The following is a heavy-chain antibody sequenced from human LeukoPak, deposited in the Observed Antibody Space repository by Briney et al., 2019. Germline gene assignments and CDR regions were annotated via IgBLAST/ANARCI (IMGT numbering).Heavy chain of an antibody. CDR2: ISGSGGST. D-gene: IGHD3-10*01. CDR1: GFTFSSYA. Sequence: GGSLRLSCAASGFTFSSYAMSWVRQAPGKGLEWVSAISGSGGSTYYADSVKGRFTISRDNSKNTLYLQMSSLRAEDTAVYYCALLNLWFGEFYDYWGQGTLVTVSS. CDR3: ALLNLWFGEFYDY. V-gene: IGHV3-23*01. J-gene: IGHJ4*02.